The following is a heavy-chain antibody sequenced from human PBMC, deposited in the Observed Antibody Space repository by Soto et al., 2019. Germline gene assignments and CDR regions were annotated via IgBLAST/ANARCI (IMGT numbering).Heavy chain of an antibody. D-gene: IGHD4-17*01. Sequence: GGSLRLSCAASGFTFSSYAMGWVRQAPGKGLEWVSTISSRGGSAYYADSVKGRFTISRDNSKNTLYLQMNSLRAEDTAVYYCARDPYGDYEFDYWGQGTLVTVSS. J-gene: IGHJ4*02. CDR1: GFTFSSYA. CDR2: ISSRGGSA. V-gene: IGHV3-23*01. CDR3: ARDPYGDYEFDY.